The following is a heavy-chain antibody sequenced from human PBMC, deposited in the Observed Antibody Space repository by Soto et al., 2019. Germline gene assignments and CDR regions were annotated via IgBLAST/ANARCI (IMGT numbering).Heavy chain of an antibody. Sequence: GGSLRLSCAASGFTFSSYAMSWVRQAPGKGLEWVSAISGSGGSTYYADSVKGRFTISRNNSKNTLYLQMNSLRAEDTAVYYCANRMHDFWSGYSGFDYWGQGTLVTVSS. V-gene: IGHV3-23*01. CDR1: GFTFSSYA. CDR2: ISGSGGST. D-gene: IGHD3-3*01. CDR3: ANRMHDFWSGYSGFDY. J-gene: IGHJ4*02.